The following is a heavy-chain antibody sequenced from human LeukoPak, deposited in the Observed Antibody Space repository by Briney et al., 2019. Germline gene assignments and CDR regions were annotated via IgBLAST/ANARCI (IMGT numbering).Heavy chain of an antibody. V-gene: IGHV1-46*01. Sequence: ASVKVSWKASGYTFTSYYMHWVRQAPGQGLEWMGIINPSGGSTSYAQKFQGRVTMTRDTSTSTVYMELSSLRSEDTAVYYCARGYYYDSSGIWGDFDYWGQGTLVTVSS. CDR2: INPSGGST. CDR3: ARGYYYDSSGIWGDFDY. CDR1: GYTFTSYY. D-gene: IGHD3-22*01. J-gene: IGHJ4*02.